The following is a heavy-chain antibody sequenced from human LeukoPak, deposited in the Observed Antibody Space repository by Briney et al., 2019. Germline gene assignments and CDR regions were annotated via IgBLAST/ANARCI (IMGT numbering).Heavy chain of an antibody. CDR2: IIPIFGTP. J-gene: IGHJ6*03. D-gene: IGHD5-12*01. CDR1: GGTFSSYG. CDR3: ARGPGLATIWSRYYMDV. Sequence: SVKVSCKASGGTFSSYGISWVRQAPGQGLEWMGGIIPIFGTPNYAQKFQGRVTITADESTGTAYMELSSLRSEDTAVYYCARGPGLATIWSRYYMDVWGKGTTVTISS. V-gene: IGHV1-69*13.